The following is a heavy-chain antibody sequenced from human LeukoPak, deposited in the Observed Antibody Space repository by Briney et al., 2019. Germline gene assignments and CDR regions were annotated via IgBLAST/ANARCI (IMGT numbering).Heavy chain of an antibody. V-gene: IGHV1-18*01. CDR2: ISAHNGNT. Sequence: GASVKVSCKASGYTFTSNGISWVRQAPGQGLEWMGWISAHNGNTNYAQKLQGRVTMTTDTSTSTAYMELRSLRSDDTAVYYCARDPCSGGSCYLQIDDGGQGTLVTVSS. D-gene: IGHD2-15*01. J-gene: IGHJ4*02. CDR1: GYTFTSNG. CDR3: ARDPCSGGSCYLQIDD.